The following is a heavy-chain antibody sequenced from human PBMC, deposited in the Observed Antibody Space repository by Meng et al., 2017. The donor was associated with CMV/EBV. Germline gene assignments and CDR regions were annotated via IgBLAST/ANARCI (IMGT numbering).Heavy chain of an antibody. CDR2: IYHSGTIYHSEST. V-gene: IGHV4-38-2*02. Sequence: SQTLSLTCAVSGYSISIGYYWGWIRQPPGKGLEWIGNIYHSGTIYHSESTYYTQSLKSRVTLSVDTSKNQFSLKLSSVTAADTAVYYCARECSSTSCYLYWGQGTLVTVSS. CDR3: ARECSSTSCYLY. CDR1: GYSISIGYY. D-gene: IGHD2-2*01. J-gene: IGHJ4*02.